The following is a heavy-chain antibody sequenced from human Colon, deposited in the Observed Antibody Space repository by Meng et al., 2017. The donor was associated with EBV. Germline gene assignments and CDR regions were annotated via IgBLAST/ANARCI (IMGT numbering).Heavy chain of an antibody. J-gene: IGHJ4*02. V-gene: IGHV7-4-1*02. Sequence: QVQLVQSGSELKQPGASVKVSCTPSGYTFTSYAINGVRQAPGQGPDWMGWIDPNTGNPTYDQGFTGRFVFSLDTSVSTAYLQINSLRADDTAVYYCARDSPLDGYSLLDYWGQGTLVPSPQ. CDR1: GYTFTSYA. CDR2: IDPNTGNP. D-gene: IGHD5-24*01. CDR3: ARDSPLDGYSLLDY.